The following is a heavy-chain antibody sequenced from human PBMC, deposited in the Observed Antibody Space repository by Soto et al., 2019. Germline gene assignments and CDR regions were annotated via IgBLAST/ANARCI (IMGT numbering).Heavy chain of an antibody. CDR2: IWYDGSIK. CDR1: ESMFGSYG. Sequence: QVQLVESGGGVVQPGRSLRLSCVASESMFGSYGMYWVRQAPGKGLEWEAVIWYDGSIKHYADSVKGRFTISRDNSKNTLQLQMNSLRAEDTAVYYCARVSSDYYGMDVWGQGTAVIVSS. V-gene: IGHV3-33*01. J-gene: IGHJ6*02. D-gene: IGHD3-22*01. CDR3: ARVSSDYYGMDV.